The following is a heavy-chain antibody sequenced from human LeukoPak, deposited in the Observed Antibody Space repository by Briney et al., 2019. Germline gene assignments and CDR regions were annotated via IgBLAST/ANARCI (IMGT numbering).Heavy chain of an antibody. CDR3: ARSIVGATYSVY. V-gene: IGHV1-18*01. CDR2: ISAYNGNT. Sequence: ASVKVSCKASGYRFTSYGITWARQAPGQGLEWMGWISAYNGNTNYAQKLQGRVTMTTDTSTSTAYMELRSLRSDDTAVYYCARSIVGATYSVYWGQGTLVTVSS. D-gene: IGHD1-26*01. J-gene: IGHJ4*02. CDR1: GYRFTSYG.